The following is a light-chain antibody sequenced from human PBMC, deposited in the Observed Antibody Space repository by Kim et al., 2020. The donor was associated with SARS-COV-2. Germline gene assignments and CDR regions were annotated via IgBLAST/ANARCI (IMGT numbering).Light chain of an antibody. Sequence: LSPGERATLSCRASQSVAPNHLAWFQQKPGQAPRLLIYGTSNRATGIPDRFSASESGTDFTLTISRLEPEDFAVYFCQQYDRPPYTFGQGTKLEIK. CDR3: QQYDRPPYT. J-gene: IGKJ2*01. CDR2: GTS. CDR1: QSVAPNH. V-gene: IGKV3-20*01.